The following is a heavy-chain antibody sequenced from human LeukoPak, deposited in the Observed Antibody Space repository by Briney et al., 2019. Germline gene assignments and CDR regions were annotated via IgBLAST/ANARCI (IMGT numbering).Heavy chain of an antibody. CDR3: ARGRGTSGSNRDFYYYYYMDV. CDR2: MNAGNGNT. J-gene: IGHJ6*03. D-gene: IGHD2-15*01. CDR1: GDIVTYYG. Sequence: ASVKVSCKASGDIVTYYGIHLWRQAPGQKAEGMGWMNAGNGNTKYSQKFHDRITLIRDTSAATAYMELRRLRHDDLAVYYCARGRGTSGSNRDFYYYYYMDVWGKGTTVTISS. V-gene: IGHV1-3*01.